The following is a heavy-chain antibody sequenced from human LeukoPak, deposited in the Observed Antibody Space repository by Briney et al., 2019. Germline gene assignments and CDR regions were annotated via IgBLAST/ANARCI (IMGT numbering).Heavy chain of an antibody. D-gene: IGHD2-2*01. V-gene: IGHV4-59*01. CDR2: IYYSGST. Sequence: SETLSLICTVSGGSISSYYWSWIRQPPGKGLEWIGYIYYSGSTNYNPSLKSRVTISVDTSKNQFSLKLSSVTAADTAVYYCARETAESTFDYWGQGTLVTVSS. J-gene: IGHJ4*02. CDR3: ARETAESTFDY. CDR1: GGSISSYY.